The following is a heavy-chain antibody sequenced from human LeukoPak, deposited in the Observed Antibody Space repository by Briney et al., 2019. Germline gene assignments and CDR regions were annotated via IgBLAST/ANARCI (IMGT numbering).Heavy chain of an antibody. J-gene: IGHJ6*02. CDR2: IKPDGSEK. CDR3: ARVRGSGSSWYEYYYYYYGMDV. D-gene: IGHD6-13*01. V-gene: IGHV3-7*01. CDR1: GFTFSRYW. Sequence: GGSLRLSCVASGFTFSRYWMKWVRQAPGKGLEWVANIKPDGSEKYYVDSVKGRFTISRDNAKNSLYLQMNSLRAEDTAVYYCARVRGSGSSWYEYYYYYYGMDVWGQGTTVTVSS.